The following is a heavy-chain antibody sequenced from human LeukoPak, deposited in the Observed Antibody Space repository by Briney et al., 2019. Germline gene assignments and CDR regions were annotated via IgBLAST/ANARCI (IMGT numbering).Heavy chain of an antibody. CDR3: ARDSAGPNDY. Sequence: PGGSLRLSCAASGFTFDDYGMSWVRQAPGQELEWVSGINWNGGSTGYAGSVKGRFTISRDNAKNSLYLQMNSLRAEDTALYHCARDSAGPNDYWGQGTLVTVSS. D-gene: IGHD1-14*01. V-gene: IGHV3-20*01. J-gene: IGHJ4*02. CDR1: GFTFDDYG. CDR2: INWNGGST.